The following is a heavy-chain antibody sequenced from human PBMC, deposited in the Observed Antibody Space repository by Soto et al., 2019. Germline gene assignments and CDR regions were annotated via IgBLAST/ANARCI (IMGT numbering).Heavy chain of an antibody. J-gene: IGHJ6*02. CDR3: ARAYSSGRLGYYYYGMDV. D-gene: IGHD6-19*01. CDR2: IYYSGST. CDR1: GGSISSYY. V-gene: IGHV4-59*01. Sequence: GTLSLTCTVSGGSISSYYWSWIRQPPGKGLEWIGYIYYSGSTNYNPSLKSRVTISVDTSKNQFSLKLSSVTAADTAVYYCARAYSSGRLGYYYYGMDVWGQGTTVTVSS.